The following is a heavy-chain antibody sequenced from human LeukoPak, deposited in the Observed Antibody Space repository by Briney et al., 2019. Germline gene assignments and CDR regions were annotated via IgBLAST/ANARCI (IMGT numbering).Heavy chain of an antibody. CDR2: ISWNSRSI. Sequence: PGGSLRLSCAASGFILSPYNMNWVRQAPGEGLEWVSGISWNSRSIGYADSVKGRFTISRDNAKKSLYLQMNSLTAEDTALYYCAPEPRRGPFDYWGQGTLVTVSS. CDR3: APEPRRGPFDY. J-gene: IGHJ4*02. CDR1: GFILSPYN. D-gene: IGHD3-10*01. V-gene: IGHV3-9*01.